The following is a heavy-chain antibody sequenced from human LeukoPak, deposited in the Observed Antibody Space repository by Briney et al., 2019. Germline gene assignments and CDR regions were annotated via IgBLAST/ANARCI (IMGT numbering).Heavy chain of an antibody. Sequence: SETLSLTCTVSGGSISSGGYYWSWVRQHPGKGLEWIGYIYYSGSAYYNPSLKSRVTISVDTSENQFSLKLSSVTAADTAVYYCARVNYGSATKEDYWGQGTLVTVSS. J-gene: IGHJ4*02. D-gene: IGHD3-10*01. CDR2: IYYSGSA. CDR1: GGSISSGGYY. V-gene: IGHV4-31*03. CDR3: ARVNYGSATKEDY.